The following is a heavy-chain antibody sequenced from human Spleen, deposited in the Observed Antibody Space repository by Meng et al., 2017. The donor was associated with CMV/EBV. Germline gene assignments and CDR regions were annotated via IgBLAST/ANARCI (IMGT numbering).Heavy chain of an antibody. CDR3: ARDPGVSRAFDI. CDR2: IYYDGTT. V-gene: IGHV4-31*03. Sequence: SETLSLTCTGSGDSIRSGGYFWSWIRQLPGKGLEWIGYIYYDGTTSYNPSLKSRLTISLDTSKNQFSLKVESMTAADTAMYYCARDPGVSRAFDIWGQGTMVTVSS. D-gene: IGHD2-8*01. J-gene: IGHJ3*02. CDR1: GDSIRSGGYF.